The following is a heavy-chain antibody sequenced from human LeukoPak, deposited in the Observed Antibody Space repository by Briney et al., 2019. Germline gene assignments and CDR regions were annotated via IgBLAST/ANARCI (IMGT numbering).Heavy chain of an antibody. V-gene: IGHV1-46*01. CDR2: INPSGGST. CDR1: GYTFTSYY. D-gene: IGHD4-23*01. CDR3: ARDQGYGGNTGPFDY. J-gene: IGHJ4*02. Sequence: ASVKVSCKASGYTFTSYYMHGVRQAPGQGLEGMGIINPSGGSTGYAQKFQGRVTMTSDTSTSTVYMDLSSLRSEDTAVYYCARDQGYGGNTGPFDYWGQGTLVTVSS.